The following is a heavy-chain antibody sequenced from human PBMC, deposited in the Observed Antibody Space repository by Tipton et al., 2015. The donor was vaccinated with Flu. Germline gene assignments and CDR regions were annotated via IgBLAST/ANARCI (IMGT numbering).Heavy chain of an antibody. D-gene: IGHD5-12*01. V-gene: IGHV4-34*01. Sequence: TLSLTCAVYGGSFSGYYWSWIRQPPGKGLEWIGEINHSGSTNYNPSLKSRVTISVDTSKNQFSLKLSSVTAADTAVYYCARIVATIKTWYWYFDLWGRGTLVTVSS. CDR3: ARIVATIKTWYWYFDL. J-gene: IGHJ2*01. CDR1: GGSFSGYY. CDR2: INHSGST.